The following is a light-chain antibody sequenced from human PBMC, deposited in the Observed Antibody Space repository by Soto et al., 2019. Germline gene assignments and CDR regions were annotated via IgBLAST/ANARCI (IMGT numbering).Light chain of an antibody. CDR1: NIGSKG. CDR3: QVWDSSGDYVV. Sequence: SYELTQPPSMSVAPGQTARITCGGNNIGSKGVNWYQQRPGQAPVLVIYEDTRRPSGIPERFSGSNSGNTATLTMSGGEAGDEADYYCQVWDSSGDYVVFGGGTKLTVL. J-gene: IGLJ2*01. V-gene: IGLV3-21*02. CDR2: EDT.